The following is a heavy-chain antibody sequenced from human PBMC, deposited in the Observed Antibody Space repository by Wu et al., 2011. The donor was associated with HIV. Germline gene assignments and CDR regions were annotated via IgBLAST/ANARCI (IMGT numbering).Heavy chain of an antibody. CDR3: ARAFYDAGSYSPNWFDP. CDR1: GYTFTNDG. J-gene: IGHJ5*02. CDR2: ISAYNGNT. D-gene: IGHD3-10*01. Sequence: QLVQSGAEVQKPGAPVKVSCKASGYTFTNDGISWVRQAPGQGLEWMGWISAYNGNTNYAQNLQGRVTMTTDTSTSTAYMELRSLRSDDTAVYYCARAFYDAGSYSPNWFDPWGQGTLVTVSS. V-gene: IGHV1-18*01.